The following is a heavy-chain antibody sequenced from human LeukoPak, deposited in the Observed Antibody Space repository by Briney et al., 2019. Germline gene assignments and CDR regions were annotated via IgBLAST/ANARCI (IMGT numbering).Heavy chain of an antibody. CDR1: GFTFSSYA. J-gene: IGHJ3*02. Sequence: GGSLRFCCAASGFTFSSYAMSWVRQAPGKGLEWVSAISGSGGSTYYADSVKGRFTISRDNSKNTLYLQMNSLRAEDTAVYYYAKEECWYGAFDIWGQGTMVTVSS. CDR3: AKEECWYGAFDI. CDR2: ISGSGGST. D-gene: IGHD6-13*01. V-gene: IGHV3-23*01.